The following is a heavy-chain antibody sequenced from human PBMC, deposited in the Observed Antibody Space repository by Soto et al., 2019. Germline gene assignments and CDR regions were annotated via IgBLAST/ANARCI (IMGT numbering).Heavy chain of an antibody. V-gene: IGHV4-61*01. D-gene: IGHD2-21*02. CDR1: GGSVTSGTYY. CDR2: IFYTGST. J-gene: IGHJ4*02. Sequence: QVQLQESGPGLVKPSETLSLTCTVSGGSVTSGTYYWSWIRQPPGKGLEWIGFIFYTGSTNYNPPLQSRVTIAVAPSENQFSLKLSSVPAADTAVYYCARGVGHFMVVTSSFDYWGQGTLVTVSS. CDR3: ARGVGHFMVVTSSFDY.